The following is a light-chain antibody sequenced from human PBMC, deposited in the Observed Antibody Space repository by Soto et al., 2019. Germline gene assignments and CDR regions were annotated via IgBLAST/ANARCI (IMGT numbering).Light chain of an antibody. Sequence: EIVLTQSPGTLSVSPGERATLSCRASQSISSSYLAWFQQKPGQSPRLLIHGASSRATGIPDRFSGSGSGTDFTLAISRLEPEDFALYYCQQYGSSPFTFGGGTKVDI. J-gene: IGKJ4*01. CDR3: QQYGSSPFT. CDR2: GAS. CDR1: QSISSSY. V-gene: IGKV3-20*01.